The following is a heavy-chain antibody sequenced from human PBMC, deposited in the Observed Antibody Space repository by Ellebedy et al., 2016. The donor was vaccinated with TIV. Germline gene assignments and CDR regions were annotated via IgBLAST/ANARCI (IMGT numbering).Heavy chain of an antibody. Sequence: GESLKISCAASGFTFSSYSMNWVRQAPGKGPEWASSISISSTYIYYAHSVKGRFTISSDNAKNSRFLQMNSLRAEDTAVYYCATRGPGHNWFDPWGQGTLVTVSS. CDR3: ATRGPGHNWFDP. CDR1: GFTFSSYS. V-gene: IGHV3-21*01. J-gene: IGHJ5*02. CDR2: ISISSTYI.